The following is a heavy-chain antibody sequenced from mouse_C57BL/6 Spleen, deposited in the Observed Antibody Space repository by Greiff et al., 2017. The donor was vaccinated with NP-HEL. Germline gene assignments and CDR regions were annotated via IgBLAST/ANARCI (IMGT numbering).Heavy chain of an antibody. CDR2: INPNNGGT. V-gene: IGHV1-22*01. D-gene: IGHD2-4*01. CDR3: ARSTMITTKEFAY. CDR1: GYTFTDYN. J-gene: IGHJ3*01. Sequence: EVQLQQSGPELVKPGASVKMSCKASGYTFTDYNMHWVKQSHGKSLEWIGYINPNNGGTSYNQKFKGKATLTVNKSSSTAYMELRSLTSEDSAVYYCARSTMITTKEFAYWGQGTLVTVSA.